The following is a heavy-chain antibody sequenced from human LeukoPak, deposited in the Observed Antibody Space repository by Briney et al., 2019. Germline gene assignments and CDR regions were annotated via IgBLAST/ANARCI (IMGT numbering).Heavy chain of an antibody. Sequence: PGGSLRLSCAASGFTFSSYGMHWVRQAPGKGLEWVAFIRYDGSNKYYADSVKGRFTISRDNSKNTLYLQMNSLRAEDTAVYYCAKNQYQLLVPWFDPWGQGTLVTVSS. CDR2: IRYDGSNK. CDR3: AKNQYQLLVPWFDP. D-gene: IGHD2-2*01. J-gene: IGHJ5*02. V-gene: IGHV3-30*02. CDR1: GFTFSSYG.